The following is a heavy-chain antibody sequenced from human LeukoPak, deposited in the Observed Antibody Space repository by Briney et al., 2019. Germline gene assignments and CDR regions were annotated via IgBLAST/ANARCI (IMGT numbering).Heavy chain of an antibody. CDR3: AGSSGDFWSGYYRS. V-gene: IGHV1-2*02. CDR1: GYTFTGYY. Sequence: ASVKVSCKASGYTFTGYYMHWVRQAPGQGLEWMGWINPNSGGTNYAQKFQGRVTMTRDTSISTAYMELSRLRSDDTAVYYCAGSSGDFWSGYYRSWGQGTLVTVSS. D-gene: IGHD3-3*01. J-gene: IGHJ4*02. CDR2: INPNSGGT.